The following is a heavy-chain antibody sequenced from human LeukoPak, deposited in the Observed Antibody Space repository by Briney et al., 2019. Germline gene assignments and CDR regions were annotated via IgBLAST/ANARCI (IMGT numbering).Heavy chain of an antibody. CDR1: GGSISSSSYY. D-gene: IGHD2-2*01. CDR3: ARLRVVVPAAHSYAFDI. J-gene: IGHJ3*02. CDR2: IYYSGST. Sequence: SGTLSLTCTVSGGSISSSSYYWGWIRQPPGKGLEWIGSIYYSGSTNYNPSLKSRVTISVDTSKNQFSLKLSSVTAADTAVYYCARLRVVVPAAHSYAFDIWGQGTMVTVSS. V-gene: IGHV4-39*07.